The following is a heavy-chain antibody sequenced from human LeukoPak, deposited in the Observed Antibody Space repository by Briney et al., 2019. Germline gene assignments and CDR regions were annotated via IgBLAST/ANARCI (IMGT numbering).Heavy chain of an antibody. D-gene: IGHD3-3*01. CDR3: ARGFYDFWSSYYTYFDY. V-gene: IGHV3-21*01. CDR2: VSSSSSYI. Sequence: IPGGSLRLSCAASGFTFSSYSMKWVRQAPGKGLEWVSSVSSSSSYIYYADSVKGRFTISRDNAKNSLSLQMNSLRAEDTAVYYCARGFYDFWSSYYTYFDYWGQGTMVTVSS. CDR1: GFTFSSYS. J-gene: IGHJ4*02.